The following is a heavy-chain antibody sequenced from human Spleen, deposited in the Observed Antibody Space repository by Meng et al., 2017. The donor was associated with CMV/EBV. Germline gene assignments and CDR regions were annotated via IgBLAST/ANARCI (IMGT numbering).Heavy chain of an antibody. V-gene: IGHV4-34*01. CDR1: GGSFSGYY. D-gene: IGHD6-19*01. J-gene: IGHJ4*02. CDR2: INHSGST. CDR3: ARMTTGWCDY. Sequence: QGQLQQWGAGLLKPSETLSLTCAVYGGSFSGYYWSWIRQPPGKGLEWIGEINHSGSTNYNPSLKSRVTISLDTSKNQFSLNLKSVTAADTAVYYCARMTTGWCDYWGQGTLVTVSS.